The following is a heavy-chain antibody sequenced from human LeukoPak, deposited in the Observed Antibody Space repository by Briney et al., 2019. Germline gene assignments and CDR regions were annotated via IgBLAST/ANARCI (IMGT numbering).Heavy chain of an antibody. CDR1: GFTFSIYA. J-gene: IGHJ4*02. CDR2: ISSRSDYT. D-gene: IGHD3-22*01. Sequence: GGSLRFSCAASGFTFSIYAMSWVRQAPGKGLEWVSSISSRSDYTYYEDSVKGRFTISRDNSQNTLYLQMNSLRAEDTAIYYCAKDRPNYYESNGHYYRRDGDYWGQGTLITVSS. CDR3: AKDRPNYYESNGHYYRRDGDY. V-gene: IGHV3-23*01.